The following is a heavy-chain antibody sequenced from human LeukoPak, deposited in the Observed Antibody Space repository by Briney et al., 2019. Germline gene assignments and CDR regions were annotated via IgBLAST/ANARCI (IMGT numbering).Heavy chain of an antibody. Sequence: PSETLSLTCTVSGGSISSSSYYWGWIRQPPGKGLEWIGSIYYSGSTYYNPSLKSRVTISVDTSKNQFSLKLSSVTAADTAVYYCARLYSSGWYYSRGDYFDYWGQGTLVTVSS. D-gene: IGHD6-19*01. CDR3: ARLYSSGWYYSRGDYFDY. CDR1: GGSISSSSYY. V-gene: IGHV4-39*07. J-gene: IGHJ4*02. CDR2: IYYSGST.